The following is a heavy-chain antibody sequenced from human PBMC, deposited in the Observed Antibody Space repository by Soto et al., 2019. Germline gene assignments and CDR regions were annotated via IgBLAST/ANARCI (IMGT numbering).Heavy chain of an antibody. CDR3: ARERYQVISDGMDV. V-gene: IGHV1-2*02. D-gene: IGHD2-2*01. CDR2: INPNTGGT. Sequence: QVQLVQSGAEVKKPGVSMKVSCKASGFSLTGYYFHWIRAAPGQGLEWLGWINPNTGGTTYAQKFQGRVTLTWDTSNNTAYLELSSLRTDDTAMYYCARERYQVISDGMDVWGQGTSGTVAS. CDR1: GFSLTGYY. J-gene: IGHJ6*02.